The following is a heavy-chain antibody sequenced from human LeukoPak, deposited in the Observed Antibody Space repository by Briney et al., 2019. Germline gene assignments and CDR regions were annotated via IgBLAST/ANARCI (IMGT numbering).Heavy chain of an antibody. D-gene: IGHD3-22*01. CDR1: GGSISSSSYY. CDR2: IYYSGST. Sequence: PSEALSLTCTVSGGSISSSSYYWGWIRQPPGKGLEWIGSIYYSGSTYYNPSLKSRVTISVDTSKNQFSLKLSSVTAADTAVYYCARRRDYYDSSGYPVADYWGQGTLVTVSS. CDR3: ARRRDYYDSSGYPVADY. J-gene: IGHJ4*02. V-gene: IGHV4-39*01.